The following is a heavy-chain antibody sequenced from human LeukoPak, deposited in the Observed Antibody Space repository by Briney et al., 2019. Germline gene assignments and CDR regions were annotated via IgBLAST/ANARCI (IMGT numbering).Heavy chain of an antibody. V-gene: IGHV4-59*01. J-gene: IGHJ4*02. CDR2: IYYTGST. CDR3: ARVTGYMIEDYFDY. CDR1: AGSISTYY. Sequence: SETLSLTCSVSAGSISTYYWTWVRQPPGKGLEWIGYIYYTGSTNYNPSLKSRVSIPVDTSKNQFSLKLSSVTAADTAVYYCARVTGYMIEDYFDYWGQGTLVTVSS. D-gene: IGHD3-22*01.